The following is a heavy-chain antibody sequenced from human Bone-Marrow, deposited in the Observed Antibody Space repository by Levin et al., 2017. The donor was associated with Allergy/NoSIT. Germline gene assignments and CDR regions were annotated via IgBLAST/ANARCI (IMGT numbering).Heavy chain of an antibody. CDR2: ISYDGSNK. Sequence: GGSLRLSCAASGFTFSSYAMHWVRQAPGKGLEWVAVISYDGSNKYYADSVKGRFTISRDNSKNTLYLQMNSLRAEDTAVYYCARVEVVVPAGWLSDYYYGMDVWGQGTTVTVSS. CDR1: GFTFSSYA. CDR3: ARVEVVVPAGWLSDYYYGMDV. V-gene: IGHV3-30-3*01. J-gene: IGHJ6*02. D-gene: IGHD2-2*01.